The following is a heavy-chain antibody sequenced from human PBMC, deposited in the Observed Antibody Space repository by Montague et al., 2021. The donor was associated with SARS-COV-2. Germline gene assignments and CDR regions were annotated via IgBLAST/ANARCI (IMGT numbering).Heavy chain of an antibody. CDR3: AATDYFASGKYDF. J-gene: IGHJ4*02. CDR2: IYYSGST. Sequence: SETLSLTCTVSGGSVSSRSYYWGWIRQPPGKGLEWIGSIYYSGSTHYNPSLKSRVTISVDTSKNQFSLKLSSVTAADTAAYYCAATDYFASGKYDFWGQGTWVTVSS. V-gene: IGHV4-39*01. D-gene: IGHD3-10*01. CDR1: GGSVSSRSYY.